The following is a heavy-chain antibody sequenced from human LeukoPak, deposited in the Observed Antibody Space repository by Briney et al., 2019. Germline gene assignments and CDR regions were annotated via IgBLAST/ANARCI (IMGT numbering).Heavy chain of an antibody. Sequence: QPGGSLRLSCAASGFTFSSYWMSWVRQAPGKGLEWVANIKQDGSEKYYVDSVKGRFTISRDNAKNSLYLQMNSLRAEDTAVYYCASLYSSGWTPFDPWGQGTLVTVSS. D-gene: IGHD6-19*01. J-gene: IGHJ5*02. CDR3: ASLYSSGWTPFDP. V-gene: IGHV3-7*01. CDR1: GFTFSSYW. CDR2: IKQDGSEK.